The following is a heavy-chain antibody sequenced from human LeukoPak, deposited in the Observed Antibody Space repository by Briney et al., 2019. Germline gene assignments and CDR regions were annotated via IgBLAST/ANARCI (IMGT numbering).Heavy chain of an antibody. V-gene: IGHV5-51*01. Sequence: GESLKISGQGFGYTFTTSWIGWVRQLPGKGLEWMAIIYAGNSDTKYSPSFQGQVSISTDRSINTAYLQWSSLKASDTAIYYCAILNHPDGRVYWGQGTLVTVSS. D-gene: IGHD5-24*01. CDR2: IYAGNSDT. CDR1: GYTFTTSW. CDR3: AILNHPDGRVY. J-gene: IGHJ4*02.